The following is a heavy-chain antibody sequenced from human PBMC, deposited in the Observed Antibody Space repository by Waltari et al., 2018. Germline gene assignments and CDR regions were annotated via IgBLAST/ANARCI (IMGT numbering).Heavy chain of an antibody. CDR3: ARVGGAALTEGFDY. V-gene: IGHV3-48*01. CDR1: GYTFNTYS. CDR2: ITSRSSTI. Sequence: EVQLVQSGAEVKKPGESLKISCKASGYTFNTYSMAWVRQAPGKGLEWFSYITSRSSTIYYADSVRGRFTTSRDNAKNSLYLQMNSLRVEDTAVYYCARVGGAALTEGFDYWGQGTLVTVSS. J-gene: IGHJ4*02. D-gene: IGHD7-27*01.